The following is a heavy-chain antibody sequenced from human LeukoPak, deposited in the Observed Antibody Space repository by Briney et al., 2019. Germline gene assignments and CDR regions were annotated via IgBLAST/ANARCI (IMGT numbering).Heavy chain of an antibody. Sequence: GGSLRLSCAASGFTFSSYAMNWVRQAPGKGLEWVSYISSSGSTIYYADSVKGRFTISRDNAKNSLYLQMNSLRAEDTAVYYCARNFGGDCYRHFDYWGQGTLVNVSS. CDR2: ISSSGSTI. D-gene: IGHD2-21*02. J-gene: IGHJ4*02. V-gene: IGHV3-48*03. CDR3: ARNFGGDCYRHFDY. CDR1: GFTFSSYA.